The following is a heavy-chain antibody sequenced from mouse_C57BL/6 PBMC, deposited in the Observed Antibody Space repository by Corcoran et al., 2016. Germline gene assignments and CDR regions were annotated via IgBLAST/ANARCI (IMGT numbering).Heavy chain of an antibody. CDR1: GYTFTDYY. J-gene: IGHJ1*03. CDR3: ARYGNWYVDV. Sequence: QVQLKQSGAELVRPGASVKLSCKASGYTFTDYYINWVKQRPGQGLEWIARIYPGSGNTYYNEKFKGKASLTAEKSSSTAYMQLSSLTSEDSAVYFCARYGNWYVDVWGTGTTVTVSS. V-gene: IGHV1-76*01. CDR2: IYPGSGNT. D-gene: IGHD2-1*01.